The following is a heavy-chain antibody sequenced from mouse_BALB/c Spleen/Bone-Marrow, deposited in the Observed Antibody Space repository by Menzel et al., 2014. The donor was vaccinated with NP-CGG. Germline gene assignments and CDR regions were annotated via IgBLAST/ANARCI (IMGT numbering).Heavy chain of an antibody. CDR2: ISSGSSTI. V-gene: IGHV5-17*02. D-gene: IGHD2-1*01. CDR1: GFTFSSFG. CDR3: ARYGNYFYAMDY. J-gene: IGHJ4*01. Sequence: EVKLVESGGGLAQPGGSRKLSCAASGFTFSSFGMHWVRQAPEKGLEWVAYISSGSSTIYYADTVKGRFTISRDNPKNTLFLQMTSLRSEDTAMYYCARYGNYFYAMDYWGQGTSVTVSS.